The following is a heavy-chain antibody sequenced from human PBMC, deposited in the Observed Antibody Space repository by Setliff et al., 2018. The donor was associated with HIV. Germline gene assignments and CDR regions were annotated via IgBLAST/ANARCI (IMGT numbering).Heavy chain of an antibody. CDR2: ISSSSSTI. CDR1: GITVSDTI. V-gene: IGHV3-48*04. J-gene: IGHJ4*02. Sequence: GGSLRLSCVASGITVSDTIMNWVRQAPGKGLEWVSYISSSSSTIYYADSVKGRFTISRDNAKNSLYLQMNSLRAEDTAVYYCARVMIGYSGYDAFDYWGQGTLVTVSS. D-gene: IGHD5-12*01. CDR3: ARVMIGYSGYDAFDY.